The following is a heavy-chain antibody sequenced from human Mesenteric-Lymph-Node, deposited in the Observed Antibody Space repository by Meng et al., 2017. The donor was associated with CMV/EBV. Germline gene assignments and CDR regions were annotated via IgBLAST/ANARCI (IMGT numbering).Heavy chain of an antibody. J-gene: IGHJ5*02. V-gene: IGHV1-18*01. CDR2: ISAYNGNT. CDR3: ARDLGIILLSGTRGFDP. CDR1: GYTFTSYG. D-gene: IGHD1-7*01. Sequence: ASVKVSCKASGYTFTSYGISWVRQAPGQGLEWMGWISAYNGNTNYAQKLQGRVTMTTDTSTSTAYMELRSLRSDDTAVYYCARDLGIILLSGTRGFDPWGQGTLVTVSS.